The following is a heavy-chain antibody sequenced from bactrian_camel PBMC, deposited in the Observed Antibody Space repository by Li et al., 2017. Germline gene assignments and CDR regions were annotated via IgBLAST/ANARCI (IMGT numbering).Heavy chain of an antibody. Sequence: HVQLVESGGGSVQAGGSLRLSCTAPGSTSNTCGMDWFRQAAGKQREWVSSLGSDGSTAYAESVKGRFTISKDQVNDTVYLQMNSLKSEDTAMYYCAADPLIRKLVLGGVPFYNVLGRGTQVTVS. V-gene: IGHV3S53*01. CDR1: GSTSNTCG. J-gene: IGHJ4*01. D-gene: IGHD2*01. CDR2: LGSDGST.